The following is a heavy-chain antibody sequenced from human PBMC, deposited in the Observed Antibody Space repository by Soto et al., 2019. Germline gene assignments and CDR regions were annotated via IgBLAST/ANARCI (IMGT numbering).Heavy chain of an antibody. CDR3: ARLGAFYQSLDP. CDR1: GGPINTVNYY. Sequence: LSETLSLTCTVSGGPINTVNYYWSWIRQSPDRVLEWIVHIYNGGTTYNNPSLTSRVTISLDTSNNQFSLKLSSVSASDTAVYYCARLGAFYQSLDPWGPGTLVTVSS. J-gene: IGHJ5*02. V-gene: IGHV4-30-4*01. D-gene: IGHD3-3*02. CDR2: IYNGGTT.